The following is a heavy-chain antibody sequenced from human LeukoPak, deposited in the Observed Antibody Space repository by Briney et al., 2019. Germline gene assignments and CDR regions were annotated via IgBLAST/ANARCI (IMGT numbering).Heavy chain of an antibody. CDR2: IYYSGST. CDR3: ARMYYYDSSGYYQPPINGFDP. D-gene: IGHD3-22*01. CDR1: GGSISSSSYY. J-gene: IGHJ5*02. V-gene: IGHV4-39*07. Sequence: SETLSLTCTVSGGSISSSSYYWGWIRQPPGKGLEWIGSIYYSGSTYYNPSIKSRVTLSVDTSKNQFSLKLSSVTAADTAVYYCARMYYYDSSGYYQPPINGFDPWGQGTLVTVSS.